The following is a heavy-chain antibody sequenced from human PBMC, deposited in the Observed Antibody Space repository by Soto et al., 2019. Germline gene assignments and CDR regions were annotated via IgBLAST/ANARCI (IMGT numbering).Heavy chain of an antibody. J-gene: IGHJ4*02. CDR2: IWFDGSNK. CDR3: ARGRVQLWYFDY. Sequence: GGSLRLSCAASGFTFSSYGMHWVRQAPGKGLEWVAVIWFDGSNKYYADSVKGRFTISRDNSKNTLYLQMNSLRAEDTAVYYCARGRVQLWYFDYWGQGTLVTVSS. CDR1: GFTFSSYG. V-gene: IGHV3-33*01. D-gene: IGHD5-18*01.